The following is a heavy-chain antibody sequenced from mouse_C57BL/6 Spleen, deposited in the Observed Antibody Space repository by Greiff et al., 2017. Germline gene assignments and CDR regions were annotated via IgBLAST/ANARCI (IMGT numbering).Heavy chain of an antibody. CDR2: IDPSDSET. CDR3: ARDEANWDGAGYFDV. V-gene: IGHV1-52*01. Sequence: QVQLQQPGAELVRPGSSVKLSCKASGYTFTSYWMHWVKQRPIQGLEWIGNIDPSDSETHYNQKFKDKATLTVDKSSSTAYMQLSSLTSEDSAVYYCARDEANWDGAGYFDVWGTGTTVTVSS. J-gene: IGHJ1*03. CDR1: GYTFTSYW. D-gene: IGHD4-1*01.